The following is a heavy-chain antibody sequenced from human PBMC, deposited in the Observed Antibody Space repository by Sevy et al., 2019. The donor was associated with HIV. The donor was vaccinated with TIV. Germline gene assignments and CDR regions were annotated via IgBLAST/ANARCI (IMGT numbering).Heavy chain of an antibody. Sequence: GGSLRLSCAASGFTFSDYYMSWIRQAPGKGLEWVSYISSSGSTIYYADSVKGRFTISRDNAKNSLYLQMNSLRAEYTAVDYCAGDGGQDIVATTQYYYGMDVWGQGTTVTVSS. CDR3: AGDGGQDIVATTQYYYGMDV. J-gene: IGHJ6*02. CDR2: ISSSGSTI. D-gene: IGHD5-12*01. CDR1: GFTFSDYY. V-gene: IGHV3-11*01.